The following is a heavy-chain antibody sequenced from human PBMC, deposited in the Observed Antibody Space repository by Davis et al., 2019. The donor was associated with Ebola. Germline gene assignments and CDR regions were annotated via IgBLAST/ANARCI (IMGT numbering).Heavy chain of an antibody. Sequence: ASVKVSCKASGYTFTGNYMHWVRQAPGQGLEWMGIINPGGGKASYAQKFQGRISMTRDSSTSTMYLEMNNLRYEDTAVYYCARVDCSGGSCFPDYWGQGTLVTVSS. V-gene: IGHV1-46*01. CDR3: ARVDCSGGSCFPDY. J-gene: IGHJ4*02. CDR2: INPGGGKA. D-gene: IGHD2-15*01. CDR1: GYTFTGNY.